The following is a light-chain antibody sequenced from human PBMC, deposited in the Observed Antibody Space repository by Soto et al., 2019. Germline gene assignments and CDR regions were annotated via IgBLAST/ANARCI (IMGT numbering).Light chain of an antibody. Sequence: DIQMTQSPSSVSASEGDRVTITCRASQGISSRLAWYQQKPGKAPKLLIYAASSLQSGVPSGFSGSGSGTDFTLTISSLQPEDSATYYCQQANSFPLFTFGPGTKVDIK. CDR2: AAS. J-gene: IGKJ3*01. V-gene: IGKV1D-12*01. CDR3: QQANSFPLFT. CDR1: QGISSR.